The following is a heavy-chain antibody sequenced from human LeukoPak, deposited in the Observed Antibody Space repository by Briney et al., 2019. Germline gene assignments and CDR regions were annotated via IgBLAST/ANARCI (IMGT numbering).Heavy chain of an antibody. CDR2: ISSSSSTI. J-gene: IGHJ4*02. Sequence: GGSLRLSCAASGFTFSSYSMNWVRQALGKGLEWVSYISSSSSTIYYADSVKGRFTISRDNAKNSLYLQMNSLRAEDTAVYYCARDRVYDYGDYGNFDYWGQGTLVTVSS. D-gene: IGHD4-17*01. CDR1: GFTFSSYS. V-gene: IGHV3-48*01. CDR3: ARDRVYDYGDYGNFDY.